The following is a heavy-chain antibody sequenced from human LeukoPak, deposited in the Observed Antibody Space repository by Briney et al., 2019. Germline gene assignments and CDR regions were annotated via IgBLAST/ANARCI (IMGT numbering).Heavy chain of an antibody. CDR3: ARDQYGDYALDY. CDR1: GFTFSSYS. Sequence: GGSLRLSCAVSGFTFSSYSMNWVRQAPGKGLEWASSISSISYIYYAELVKGRFTISRDTAKNSLYLEMNSLRAEDTAVYYCARDQYGDYALDYWGQGTLVTVSS. J-gene: IGHJ4*02. V-gene: IGHV3-21*01. CDR2: ISSISYI. D-gene: IGHD4-17*01.